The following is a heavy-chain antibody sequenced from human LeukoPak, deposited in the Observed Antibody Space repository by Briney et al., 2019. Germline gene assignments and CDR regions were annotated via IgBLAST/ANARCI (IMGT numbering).Heavy chain of an antibody. J-gene: IGHJ4*02. D-gene: IGHD3-22*01. CDR3: ASFGMLRDSSGYYYKGLDY. CDR1: GYTFTSYG. V-gene: IGHV1-18*01. CDR2: ISAYNGNT. Sequence: GASVKVSCKASGYTFTSYGISWVRQAPGQGLEWMGWISAYNGNTNYAQKLQGRGNMTTDTSTSTAYMELRSLRSDDTAVYYCASFGMLRDSSGYYYKGLDYWGQGTLVTVSS.